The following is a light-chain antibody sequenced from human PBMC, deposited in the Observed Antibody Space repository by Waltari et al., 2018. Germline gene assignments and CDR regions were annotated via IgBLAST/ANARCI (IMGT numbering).Light chain of an antibody. V-gene: IGKV1-12*01. Sequence: DVHMTQSPSSVSASVGDRVTISCRASQGLSTWLAWYQQKPGRAPKLLIHTSSILQSGVPSRFSGSGSGTDFTLTISSLQAEDVAVYYCQQYYSTPWTFGQGTKVEIK. CDR1: QGLSTW. CDR3: QQYYSTPWT. J-gene: IGKJ1*01. CDR2: TSS.